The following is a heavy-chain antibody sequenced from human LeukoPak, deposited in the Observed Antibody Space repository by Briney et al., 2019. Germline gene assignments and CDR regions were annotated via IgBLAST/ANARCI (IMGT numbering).Heavy chain of an antibody. CDR3: ARSRQGQLVREDS. CDR2: IIPILGIA. D-gene: IGHD6-6*01. CDR1: GGTFSSYA. J-gene: IGHJ4*02. Sequence: SVKVSCRASGGTFSSYAISWVRQAPGQGLEWMGRIIPILGIANYAQKFQGRVTITADKSTSTAYMELSSLRSEDTAVYYCARSRQGQLVREDSWGQGTLVTVSS. V-gene: IGHV1-69*04.